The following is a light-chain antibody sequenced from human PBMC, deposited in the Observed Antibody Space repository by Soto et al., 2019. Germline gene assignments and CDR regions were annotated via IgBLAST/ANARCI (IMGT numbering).Light chain of an antibody. J-gene: IGKJ3*01. CDR1: QSVTSSY. CDR3: YQYGSSPLT. V-gene: IGKV3-20*01. CDR2: GAS. Sequence: EIVLTQSPGTLSLSPGERATLTCRASQSVTSSYLAWYQQKPGQAPRLLMYGASSRATGIPDRFSGSGSGTDFTLTISRLEPEDFAVYYCYQYGSSPLTFGPGTKVDIK.